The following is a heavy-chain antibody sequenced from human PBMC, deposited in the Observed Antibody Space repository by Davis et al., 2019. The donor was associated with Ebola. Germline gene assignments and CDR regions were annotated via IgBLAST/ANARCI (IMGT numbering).Heavy chain of an antibody. Sequence: ASVKVSCKASQYTFTAYHLHWVRQAPGQGLEWMGWINPNSGATNYAQKFQGRVTMTRDTSISTAYMELSSLRSDDTAVYYCARDLGDYWGQGTQVTVSS. CDR2: INPNSGAT. CDR3: ARDLGDY. CDR1: QYTFTAYH. J-gene: IGHJ4*02. D-gene: IGHD3-16*01. V-gene: IGHV1-2*02.